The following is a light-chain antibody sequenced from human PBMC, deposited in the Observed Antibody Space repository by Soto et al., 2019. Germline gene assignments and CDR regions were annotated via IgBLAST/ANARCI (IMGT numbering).Light chain of an antibody. V-gene: IGLV2-11*01. CDR1: STDVGGYNC. J-gene: IGLJ1*01. CDR3: CSHSATYTFV. CDR2: DVT. Sequence: QSVLTQPRSVSGSPGQSVTISCTGTSTDVGGYNCVSWYQQHPGKAPQLLIFDVTQRPSGVPDRFSGSKSGNTASLTISGLQAEDEADYYCCSHSATYTFVFGTGTKVTV.